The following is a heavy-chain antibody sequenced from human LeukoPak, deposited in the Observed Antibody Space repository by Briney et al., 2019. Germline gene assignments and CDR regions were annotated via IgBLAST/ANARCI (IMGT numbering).Heavy chain of an antibody. D-gene: IGHD6-19*01. J-gene: IGHJ4*02. CDR3: AAIAVAVDWFDY. V-gene: IGHV3-21*01. CDR2: ISSSSSYI. CDR1: GFTFSSYS. Sequence: GGSLRLSGAASGFTFSSYSINWVRQAPGKGLEWVSSISSSSSYIYYADSVKGRFTISRDNAKNSLYLQMNSLRAEDTAVYYCAAIAVAVDWFDYWGQGTLVTVSS.